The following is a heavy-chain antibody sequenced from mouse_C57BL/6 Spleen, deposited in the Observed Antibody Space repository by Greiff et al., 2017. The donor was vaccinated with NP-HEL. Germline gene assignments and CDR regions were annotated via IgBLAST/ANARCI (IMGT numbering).Heavy chain of an antibody. D-gene: IGHD2-3*01. J-gene: IGHJ1*03. Sequence: QVQLQQPGAELVRPGSSVKLSCKASGYTFTSYWMHWVKQRPIQGLEWIGNIDPSDSETHYNQKFKDKATLTVDKSSSTAYMQLSSLTSEDSAVYDCASRDGYQGNFDVWGTGTTVTVSS. CDR3: ASRDGYQGNFDV. CDR1: GYTFTSYW. CDR2: IDPSDSET. V-gene: IGHV1-52*01.